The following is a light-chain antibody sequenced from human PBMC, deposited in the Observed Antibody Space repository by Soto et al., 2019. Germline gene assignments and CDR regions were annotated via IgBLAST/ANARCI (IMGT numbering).Light chain of an antibody. CDR2: GAS. J-gene: IGKJ4*01. Sequence: EIVMTQSPATLSVSPGERATLSCRASQSVSSRLGWYQQKPGQAPRLLIYGASTRATGIPARFSGSGSGTEFTLTISSLQSEDFAVYYCQQYNNSPLTFGGGTKLEIK. CDR3: QQYNNSPLT. CDR1: QSVSSR. V-gene: IGKV3-15*01.